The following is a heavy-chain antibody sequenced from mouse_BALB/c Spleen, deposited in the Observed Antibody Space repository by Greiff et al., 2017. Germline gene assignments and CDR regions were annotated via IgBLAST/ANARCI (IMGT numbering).Heavy chain of an antibody. CDR3: ARDRGTRPAWFAY. CDR1: GFSLTSYG. J-gene: IGHJ3*01. V-gene: IGHV2-9*02. CDR2: IWAGGST. D-gene: IGHD2-13*01. Sequence: VQLQQSGPGLVAPSQSLSITCTVSGFSLTSYGVHWVRQPPGKGLEWLGVIWAGGSTNYNSALMSRLSISKDNSKSKVFLKMNSLQTDDTAMYYCARDRGTRPAWFAYWGQGTLITVSA.